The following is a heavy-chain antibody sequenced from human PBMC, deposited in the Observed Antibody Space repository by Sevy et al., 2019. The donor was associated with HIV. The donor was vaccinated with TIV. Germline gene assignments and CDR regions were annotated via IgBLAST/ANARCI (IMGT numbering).Heavy chain of an antibody. CDR3: ARDPAPFGVVIIPADY. Sequence: ASVKVSCKASGYTFTGYYMHWVRQAPGQGLEWMGWINPNSGGTNYAQKFQGRVTMTRDTSISTAYMELSRLRSDDTAVYYCARDPAPFGVVIIPADYWGQGTLVTVSS. V-gene: IGHV1-2*02. CDR2: INPNSGGT. J-gene: IGHJ4*02. CDR1: GYTFTGYY. D-gene: IGHD3-3*01.